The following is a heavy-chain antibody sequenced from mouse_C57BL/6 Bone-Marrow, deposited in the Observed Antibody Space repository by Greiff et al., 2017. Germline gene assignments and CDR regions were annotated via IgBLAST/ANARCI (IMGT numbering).Heavy chain of an antibody. V-gene: IGHV1-4*01. J-gene: IGHJ3*01. CDR3: ARVGSLFAY. CDR1: GYTFTSYT. Sequence: VKLMESGAELARPGASVKMSCKASGYTFTSYTMHWVKQRPGQGLEWIGYINPSSGYTKYNQKFKDKATLTADKSSSTAYMQLSSLTSEDSAVYYCARVGSLFAYWGQGTLVTVSA. CDR2: INPSSGYT.